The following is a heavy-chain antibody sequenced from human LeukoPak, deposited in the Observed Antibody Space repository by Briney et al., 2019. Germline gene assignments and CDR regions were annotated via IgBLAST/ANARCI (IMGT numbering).Heavy chain of an antibody. CDR3: ARDKDRDCSSTSCYLYWYFDL. V-gene: IGHV3-21*01. CDR1: GFTFSSYS. Sequence: GGSLRLSCAASGFTFSSYSMNWVRQAPGKGLEWVSSISSSSSYIYYADSVKGRFTISRDNAKNLLYLQMNSLRAEDTAVYYCARDKDRDCSSTSCYLYWYFDLWGRGTLVTVSS. CDR2: ISSSSSYI. D-gene: IGHD2-2*01. J-gene: IGHJ2*01.